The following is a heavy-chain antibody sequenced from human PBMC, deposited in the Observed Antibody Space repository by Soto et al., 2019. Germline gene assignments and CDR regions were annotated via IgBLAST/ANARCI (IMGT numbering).Heavy chain of an antibody. D-gene: IGHD1-1*01. CDR2: ISYDGDNK. CDR1: GFTFSYHA. Sequence: QVQLVESGGGVVKPGRSLRLSCAASGFTFSYHALNWVRQAPGKGLEWVAVISYDGDNKYIAESVKGRFTISRDNSKNTVSLQMNSLGTEDTAMYFCARGTTTSAFSAMDVWGQGTRVTVSS. J-gene: IGHJ6*02. CDR3: ARGTTTSAFSAMDV. V-gene: IGHV3-30-3*01.